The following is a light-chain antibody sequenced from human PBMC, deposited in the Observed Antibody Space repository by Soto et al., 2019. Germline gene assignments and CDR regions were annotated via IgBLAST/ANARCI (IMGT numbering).Light chain of an antibody. J-gene: IGKJ1*01. CDR3: QQYNSYPWT. V-gene: IGKV1-5*01. CDR2: DAS. Sequence: DIQMTQSPSTLSASVGDRVTITCRASQSISSWLAWYQQKPGKAPKLLIYDASSWESGVPSRFSGSGSGTEFTLTISGLQPDDFATYYCQQYNSYPWTFGQGTKVEIK. CDR1: QSISSW.